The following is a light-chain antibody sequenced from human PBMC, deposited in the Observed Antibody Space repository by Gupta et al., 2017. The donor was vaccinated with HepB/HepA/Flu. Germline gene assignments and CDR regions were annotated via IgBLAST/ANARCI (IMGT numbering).Light chain of an antibody. J-gene: IGKJ4*01. V-gene: IGKV3-20*01. CDR1: QRISSSY. CDR2: AAS. Sequence: EIVLTQSPGTLSLSPGERATLSCKTSQRISSSYLAWYQQKPGQAPRLIIHAASSSAAGITDRFSGSGEWTDFTLTSSRRESEDCAVYCAQQVQTANLFGGGTMVEIK. CDR3: QQVQTANL.